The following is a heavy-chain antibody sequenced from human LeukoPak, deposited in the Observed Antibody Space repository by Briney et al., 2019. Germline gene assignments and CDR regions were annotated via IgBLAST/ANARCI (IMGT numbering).Heavy chain of an antibody. D-gene: IGHD7-27*01. CDR1: GASISGSDW. Sequence: SSGTLSLTCAVSGASISGSDWWSWVRQSPGKGLEWIGEIDHSGSTNYNPSLKSRVTISVDKSKKQFSLKLSSVTAADTAVYYCARPKNWGSRLDAFDIWGQGTMVTVSS. CDR3: ARPKNWGSRLDAFDI. CDR2: IDHSGST. J-gene: IGHJ3*02. V-gene: IGHV4-4*02.